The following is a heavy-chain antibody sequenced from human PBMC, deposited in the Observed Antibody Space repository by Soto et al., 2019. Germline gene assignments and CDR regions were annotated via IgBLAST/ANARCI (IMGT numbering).Heavy chain of an antibody. J-gene: IGHJ4*02. CDR2: IYPSGNT. CDR3: ARTYCSGGSCYSAFDY. D-gene: IGHD2-15*01. V-gene: IGHV4-4*02. Sequence: QVQLQESGPGLVKPSGTLSLTCAVSSGSISSDTWWSWVRQPPGKGLGWIGEIYPSGNTNYNPSLRSRVTISVDRSKNQFSLKLSSVTAADTAVYYCARTYCSGGSCYSAFDYWGQGTLVTVSS. CDR1: SGSISSDTW.